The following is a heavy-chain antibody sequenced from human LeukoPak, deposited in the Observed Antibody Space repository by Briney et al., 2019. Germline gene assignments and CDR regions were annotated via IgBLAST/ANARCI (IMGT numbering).Heavy chain of an antibody. V-gene: IGHV3-30*04. CDR3: ARDLGDFYYISLDFDY. D-gene: IGHD3-9*01. Sequence: GGSLRLSCAASGFTFSSNALHWVRQAPGKGLEWVAVISYDGSNKYYADSVKGRLTISRDNSKNTLFLQMNSLRVEDTAVYYCARDLGDFYYISLDFDYWGQGALVTVSS. CDR1: GFTFSSNA. J-gene: IGHJ4*02. CDR2: ISYDGSNK.